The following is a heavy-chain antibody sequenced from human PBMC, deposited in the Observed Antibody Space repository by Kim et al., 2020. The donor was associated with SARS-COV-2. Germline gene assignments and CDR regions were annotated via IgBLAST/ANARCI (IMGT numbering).Heavy chain of an antibody. D-gene: IGHD6-13*01. Sequence: ADSVKGRFTISRDNSKNTLYLQINSLRAEDTAVYYCATSSPDYYYYGMDVWGQGTTVTVSS. V-gene: IGHV3-23*01. CDR3: ATSSPDYYYYGMDV. J-gene: IGHJ6*02.